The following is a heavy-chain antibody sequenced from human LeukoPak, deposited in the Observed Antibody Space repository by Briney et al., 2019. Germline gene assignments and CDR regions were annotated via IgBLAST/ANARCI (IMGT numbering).Heavy chain of an antibody. CDR3: ARGDSSGYHPLFDY. CDR1: GYTFTGYY. D-gene: IGHD3-22*01. V-gene: IGHV1-2*02. J-gene: IGHJ4*02. Sequence: ASVKVSCKASGYTFTGYYMHWVRQAPGQGLEWMGWINPNSGGTNYAQKFQGRVTMTRDTSISTAYMELSRLRSDDTAVYYCARGDSSGYHPLFDYWGQGTLVTVSS. CDR2: INPNSGGT.